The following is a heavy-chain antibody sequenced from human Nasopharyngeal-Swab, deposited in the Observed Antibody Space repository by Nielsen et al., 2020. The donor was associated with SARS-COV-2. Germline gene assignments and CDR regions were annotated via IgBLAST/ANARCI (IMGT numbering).Heavy chain of an antibody. CDR1: GGSFSGYY. CDR2: INHSGST. CDR3: ARAGSGPLYAFDI. D-gene: IGHD6-19*01. J-gene: IGHJ3*02. Sequence: SETLSLTCAVYGGSFSGYYWSWIRQPPGKGLEWLGEINHSGSTNYNPSLKSRVTISVDTSKNQFSLKLSSVTAADTAVYYCARAGSGPLYAFDIWGQGTMVTVSS. V-gene: IGHV4-34*01.